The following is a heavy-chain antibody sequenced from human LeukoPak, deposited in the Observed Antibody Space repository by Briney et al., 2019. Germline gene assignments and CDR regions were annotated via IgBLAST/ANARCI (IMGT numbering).Heavy chain of an antibody. D-gene: IGHD6-19*01. Sequence: SETLSLTCTVSGGSVSSSDYYWDWMRQPPGKGLEWIGSIYYSGSTYYNPSLKSRVTISVDTSKNQFSLKLSSVTAAVTAVYYCARSLLAVVLRPHFDYWGQGTLVTVSS. CDR3: ARSLLAVVLRPHFDY. CDR1: GGSVSSSDYY. CDR2: IYYSGST. J-gene: IGHJ4*02. V-gene: IGHV4-39*07.